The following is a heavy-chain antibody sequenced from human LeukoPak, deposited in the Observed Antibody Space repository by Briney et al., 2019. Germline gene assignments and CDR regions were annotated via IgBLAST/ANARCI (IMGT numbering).Heavy chain of an antibody. J-gene: IGHJ4*02. CDR3: ARGEHSVDS. V-gene: IGHV4-4*07. CDR1: GGAIRSHY. Sequence: SETLSLTCTVSGGAIRSHYWNWIRQPAGKGLEWIGRIYSSGYTNDNPFLKSRITMSVDMSKNQFSLRLNSVTAADTAIYYCARGEHSVDSWGQGMLVTVSS. CDR2: IYSSGYT. D-gene: IGHD1/OR15-1a*01.